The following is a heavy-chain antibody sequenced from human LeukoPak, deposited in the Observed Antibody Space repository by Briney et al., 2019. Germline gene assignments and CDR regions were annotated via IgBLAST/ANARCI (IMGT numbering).Heavy chain of an antibody. Sequence: GGSLRLSCAASGFTVSSNYMSWVRQAPGKGLEWVSVIYSGGSTYYADSVKGRFTISRDNPKNTLYLQMNSLRAEDTAVYYCARERYCSGGSCYSVGYFDYWGQGTLVTVSS. CDR1: GFTVSSNY. J-gene: IGHJ4*02. D-gene: IGHD2-15*01. CDR3: ARERYCSGGSCYSVGYFDY. CDR2: IYSGGST. V-gene: IGHV3-66*01.